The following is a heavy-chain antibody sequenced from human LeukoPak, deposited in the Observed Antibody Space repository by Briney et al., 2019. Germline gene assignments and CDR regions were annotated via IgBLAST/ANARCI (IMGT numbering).Heavy chain of an antibody. J-gene: IGHJ4*02. V-gene: IGHV1-18*01. D-gene: IGHD6-13*01. CDR3: ARGGVSNSWYRTPDY. CDR2: ISVYNGNA. Sequence: ASVKVSCKASGYTFTNYGISWVRQAPGQGLEWMGWISVYNGNANYVQKFQGRVTMTTNTSTSTAYMELRRLRSDDTAVYYCARGGVSNSWYRTPDYWGQATLVTVSS. CDR1: GYTFTNYG.